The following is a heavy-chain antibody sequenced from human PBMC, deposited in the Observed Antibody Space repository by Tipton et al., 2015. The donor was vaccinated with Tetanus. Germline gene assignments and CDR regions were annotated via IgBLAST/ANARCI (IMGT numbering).Heavy chain of an antibody. D-gene: IGHD3-10*01. CDR3: TRANHEFPKKGPFDS. J-gene: IGHJ4*02. Sequence: PGLVKPSETLSLTCSVSGASLRSGDYNWSWIRQPPGKGLEWLAYISDSGLTNSNYFLKSRITISRDTSRNQFSLKLTSVTAADTAVYYCTRANHEFPKKGPFDSWGQGTLVTVSS. V-gene: IGHV4-61*08. CDR2: ISDSGLT. CDR1: GASLRSGDYN.